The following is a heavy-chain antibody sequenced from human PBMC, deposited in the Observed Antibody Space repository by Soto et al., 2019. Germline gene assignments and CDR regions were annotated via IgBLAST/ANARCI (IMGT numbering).Heavy chain of an antibody. CDR3: VRASYAIVSVGYYYGMDV. V-gene: IGHV3-48*02. J-gene: IGHJ6*02. CDR1: GFTFSDHS. D-gene: IGHD2-15*01. Sequence: EVQVVESGGGLVQPGGSLRLSCAASGFTFSDHSMNWVRQAPGKGLEWVSYIRTSSSTIYYADSVKGRFTISRDNAKNSLYLQRNSLRDEATAVYYCVRASYAIVSVGYYYGMDVWGQGTTVTVSS. CDR2: IRTSSSTI.